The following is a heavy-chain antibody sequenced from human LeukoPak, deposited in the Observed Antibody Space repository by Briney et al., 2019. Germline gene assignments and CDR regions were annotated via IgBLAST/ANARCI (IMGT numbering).Heavy chain of an antibody. V-gene: IGHV1-2*02. J-gene: IGHJ6*03. CDR3: ARDVVGATSPPYYMDV. CDR2: INPNSGGT. CDR1: GYTFTGYY. D-gene: IGHD1-26*01. Sequence: ASVKVSCKASGYTFTGYYMHWVRQAPGQGLEWMGWINPNSGGTNYAQKFQGRVTMTRDTSISTAYMELSRLRFDDTAVYYCARDVVGATSPPYYMDVWGKGTTVTVSS.